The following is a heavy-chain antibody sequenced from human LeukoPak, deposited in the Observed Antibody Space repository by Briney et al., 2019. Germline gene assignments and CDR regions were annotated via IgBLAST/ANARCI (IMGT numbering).Heavy chain of an antibody. V-gene: IGHV5-51*01. CDR3: ARMLNIGITVADS. J-gene: IGHJ4*02. Sequence: GESLKISCKGSGYRFANYWIGWVRQMPGKGLEWMGIIYPSDSETRYSPSFQGLITISADKSSSTAYLQWSSLKASDTAMYFCARMLNIGITVADSWGPGALVTVSS. CDR2: IYPSDSET. D-gene: IGHD6-19*01. CDR1: GYRFANYW.